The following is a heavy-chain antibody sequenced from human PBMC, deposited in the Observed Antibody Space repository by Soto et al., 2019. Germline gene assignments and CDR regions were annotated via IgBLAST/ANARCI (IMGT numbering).Heavy chain of an antibody. CDR3: ATSLYGDYNYYYYGMDV. Sequence: QVQLVQSGAEVKKPGASVKVSCKASGYTFTSYGISWVRQAPGQGLEWMGWISAYNGNTNYAQKLQGRVTMTTDTATSTAYMELRSLRSDDTAVYYCATSLYGDYNYYYYGMDVWGQGTTVTVSS. J-gene: IGHJ6*02. V-gene: IGHV1-18*01. CDR1: GYTFTSYG. D-gene: IGHD4-17*01. CDR2: ISAYNGNT.